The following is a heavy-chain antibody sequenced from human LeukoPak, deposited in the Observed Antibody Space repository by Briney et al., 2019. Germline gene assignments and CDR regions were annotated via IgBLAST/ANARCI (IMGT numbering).Heavy chain of an antibody. D-gene: IGHD3-3*01. V-gene: IGHV4-34*01. CDR3: ARGRASYDFWSGYLFDY. CDR1: GGPFSGYY. Sequence: SETLSLTCAVYGGPFSGYYWSWIRQSPGKWLEWIGEINHSGSTNYNPSLKSRVTISVDTSKNQFSLKLSSVTAADTAVYYCARGRASYDFWSGYLFDYWGQGTLVTVSS. CDR2: INHSGST. J-gene: IGHJ4*02.